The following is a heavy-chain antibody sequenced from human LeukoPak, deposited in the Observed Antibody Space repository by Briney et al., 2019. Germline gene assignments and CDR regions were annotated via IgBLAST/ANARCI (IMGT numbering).Heavy chain of an antibody. CDR3: AKNRAGSGYDFCDY. Sequence: GGSLRLSCAASGFTFSSYGMHWVRQAPGKGLEWVAVISYDGSNKYYADSVKGRFTISRDNSKNTLYLQMNSLRAEDTAVYYCAKNRAGSGYDFCDYWGQGTLVTVSS. J-gene: IGHJ4*02. V-gene: IGHV3-30*18. CDR1: GFTFSSYG. D-gene: IGHD5-12*01. CDR2: ISYDGSNK.